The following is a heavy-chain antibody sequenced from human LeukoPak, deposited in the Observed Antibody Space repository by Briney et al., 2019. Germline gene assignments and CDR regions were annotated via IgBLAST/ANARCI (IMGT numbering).Heavy chain of an antibody. CDR3: ARVGGKYYYYYGMDV. CDR2: IYHSGST. Sequence: SETLSLTCAVSGGSISSGGYSWSWIRQPPGKGLEWIGYIYHSGSTYYNPSLKSRVTISVDTSKNQFSLKLSSVTAADTAVYYCARVGGKYYYYYGMDVWGQGTTVTVSS. V-gene: IGHV4-30-2*01. CDR1: GGSISSGGYS. D-gene: IGHD4-23*01. J-gene: IGHJ6*02.